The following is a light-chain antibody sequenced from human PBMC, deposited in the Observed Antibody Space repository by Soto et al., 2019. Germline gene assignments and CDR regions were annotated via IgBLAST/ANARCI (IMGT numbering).Light chain of an antibody. Sequence: EIVLTQSPATLSSFPGDRVTLSCRASQAVNTRLAWYQHRPGQAPRLLIYLASNRAAGVPARFSGSGSGTDFTLTISDVEPEDFAVYYCHQRQSWPITFGQGTRLEIK. V-gene: IGKV3D-11*01. CDR1: QAVNTR. CDR2: LAS. CDR3: HQRQSWPIT. J-gene: IGKJ5*01.